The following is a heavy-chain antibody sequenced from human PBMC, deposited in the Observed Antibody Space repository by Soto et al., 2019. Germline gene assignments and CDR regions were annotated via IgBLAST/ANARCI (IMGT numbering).Heavy chain of an antibody. D-gene: IGHD2-21*01. CDR1: GFTVSSNY. CDR2: IYSGGST. V-gene: IGHV3-66*04. J-gene: IGHJ4*02. Sequence: GGSLRLSCAASGFTVSSNYMSWVRQAPGKGLEWVSVIYSGGSTYYADSVKGRFTISRDNSKNTLYLQMNSLRAEDTAVYYCARHGTAYCGGDCYPPGDDRPSDFDYWGQGTLVTVSS. CDR3: ARHGTAYCGGDCYPPGDDRPSDFDY.